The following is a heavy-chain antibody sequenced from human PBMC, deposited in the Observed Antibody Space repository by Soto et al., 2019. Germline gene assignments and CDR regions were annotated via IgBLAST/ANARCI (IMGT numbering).Heavy chain of an antibody. V-gene: IGHV3-72*01. CDR1: GFTFSDHY. J-gene: IGHJ4*02. CDR2: IRTKVNSYTT. D-gene: IGHD6-13*01. CDR3: ARVEGGSSTWTLDY. Sequence: PGGSLRLSCAASGFTFSDHYMDWVRQAPGKGLEWVGRIRTKVNSYTTEYAASVKGKFTISRDDSKNSLYLQMNSLKTEDTAVYYCARVEGGSSTWTLDYWGQGTLVTVSS.